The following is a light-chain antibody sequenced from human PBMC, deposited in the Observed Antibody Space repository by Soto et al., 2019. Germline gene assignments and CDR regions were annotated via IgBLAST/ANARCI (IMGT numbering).Light chain of an antibody. Sequence: DIQMTQSPSSLSASLGDRVTSICRASQSISSYLNWYQQKPGKAPKLLIYAASSLQSGVPSRFSGSGSGTEFTLTISGLQPDDFATYYCQQYMSYSFGQGTKV. CDR2: AAS. CDR1: QSISSY. J-gene: IGKJ1*01. CDR3: QQYMSYS. V-gene: IGKV1-39*01.